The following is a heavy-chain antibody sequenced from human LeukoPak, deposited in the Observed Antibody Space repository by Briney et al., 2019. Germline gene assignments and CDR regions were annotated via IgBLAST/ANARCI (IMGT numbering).Heavy chain of an antibody. V-gene: IGHV3-74*01. CDR1: GFTFSSSW. Sequence: PGGSLRLSCAASGFTFSSSWMHWVRQAPGKGLVWVSRINSDGSTTNYADSVKGRFTISRDNAKNSLYLQMNSLRAEDTAVYYCARDRGSQDYWGQGTLVTVSS. CDR2: INSDGSTT. CDR3: ARDRGSQDY. D-gene: IGHD3-10*01. J-gene: IGHJ4*02.